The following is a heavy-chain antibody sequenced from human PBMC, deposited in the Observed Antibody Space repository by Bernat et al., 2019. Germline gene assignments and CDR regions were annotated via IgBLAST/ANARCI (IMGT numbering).Heavy chain of an antibody. CDR3: ASYYDILTAYDY. D-gene: IGHD3-9*01. J-gene: IGHJ4*02. Sequence: QLQLQESGPGLVKPSETLSLTYTVSGGSISSSGYYWDWIRQPPGKGLEWIGSIYYSGSTYYNPSLKSRVTISVDTSKNQFSLKLSSVTAADTAVYYCASYYDILTAYDYWGQGTLVTVSS. CDR1: GGSISSSGYY. V-gene: IGHV4-39*01. CDR2: IYYSGST.